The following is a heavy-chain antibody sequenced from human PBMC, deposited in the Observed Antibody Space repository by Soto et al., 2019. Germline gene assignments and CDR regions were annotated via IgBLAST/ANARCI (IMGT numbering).Heavy chain of an antibody. Sequence: QVQLQESGPGLVKPSQTLSLTCTVSGGSISSGGYYWSWIRQHPGKGLEWIGYIYYSGSTYYNPSLKSRVTISVDTSKHQFSLKLSSVTAADTAVYYCARDRGRYFDWFELPSGYYYYGMDVWGHGTTVTVSS. V-gene: IGHV4-31*03. J-gene: IGHJ6*02. CDR3: ARDRGRYFDWFELPSGYYYYGMDV. CDR2: IYYSGST. CDR1: GGSISSGGYY. D-gene: IGHD3-9*01.